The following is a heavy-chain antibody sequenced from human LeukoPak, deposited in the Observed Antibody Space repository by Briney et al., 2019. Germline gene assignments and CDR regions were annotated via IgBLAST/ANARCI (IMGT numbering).Heavy chain of an antibody. Sequence: ASVKVSCKASGYTFTDYFIHWVRQAPGQGLEWMGWSNSNSGGTNYAQKFQGRVTMTRDTSISTAYMELSRLRSDDTAVYYCATLDLLDYWGQGTLVTVSS. CDR1: GYTFTDYF. V-gene: IGHV1-2*02. J-gene: IGHJ4*02. CDR2: SNSNSGGT. CDR3: ATLDLLDY. D-gene: IGHD2-15*01.